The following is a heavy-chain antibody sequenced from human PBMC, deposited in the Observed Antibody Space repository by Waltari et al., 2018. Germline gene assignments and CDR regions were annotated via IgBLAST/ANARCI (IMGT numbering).Heavy chain of an antibody. J-gene: IGHJ4*02. CDR2: ISGSGTTI. CDR3: ARRFDS. Sequence: ELQLVESGGGLVQPGGSLRLSCAASGFTFSSYGMNWGRQAPGKGLEWISYISGSGTTIYYADSVKGRFTISRDDAENSLYLQMNSLRAEDTALYYCARRFDSWGQGTRVTVSS. CDR1: GFTFSSYG. V-gene: IGHV3-48*03.